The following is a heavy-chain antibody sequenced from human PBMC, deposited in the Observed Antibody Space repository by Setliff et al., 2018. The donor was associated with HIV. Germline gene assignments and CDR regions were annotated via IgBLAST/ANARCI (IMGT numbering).Heavy chain of an antibody. D-gene: IGHD5-18*01. CDR3: ARVPRQLLKGAAAYFDY. J-gene: IGHJ4*02. Sequence: SETLSLTCTVSGGSISSGNYYWSWIRQHPGKGLEWIGSIYYSGSTNYNPSLKSRVTISVDTSKNQFSLRLSSVTAADTAVYYCARVPRQLLKGAAAYFDYWGQGILVTVSS. CDR1: GGSISSGNYY. CDR2: IYYSGST. V-gene: IGHV4-61*01.